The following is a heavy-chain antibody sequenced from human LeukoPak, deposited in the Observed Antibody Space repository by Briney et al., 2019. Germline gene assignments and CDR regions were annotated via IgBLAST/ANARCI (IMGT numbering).Heavy chain of an antibody. D-gene: IGHD6-19*01. CDR3: ARVILSSSGWYSWFDP. J-gene: IGHJ5*02. V-gene: IGHV1-69*13. CDR1: GYTFTSFY. CDR2: IIPIFGTA. Sequence: SVKVSCKASGYTFTSFYMHWVRQAPGQGLEWMGGIIPIFGTANYAQKFQGRVTITADESTSTAYMELSSLRSEDTAVYYCARVILSSSGWYSWFDPWGQGTLVTVSS.